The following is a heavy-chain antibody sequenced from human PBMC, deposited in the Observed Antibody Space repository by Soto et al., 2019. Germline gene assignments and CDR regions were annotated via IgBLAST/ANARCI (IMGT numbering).Heavy chain of an antibody. Sequence: PSETLSLTCAVYGGSFSCYYWSWIRQPPGKGLEWIGEINHSGSTNYNPSLKSRVTISVDTSKNQFSLKLSSVTAADTAVYYCARGASSRNWFDPWGQGTLVTVSS. CDR3: ARGASSRNWFDP. CDR1: GGSFSCYY. CDR2: INHSGST. V-gene: IGHV4-34*01. J-gene: IGHJ5*02. D-gene: IGHD6-13*01.